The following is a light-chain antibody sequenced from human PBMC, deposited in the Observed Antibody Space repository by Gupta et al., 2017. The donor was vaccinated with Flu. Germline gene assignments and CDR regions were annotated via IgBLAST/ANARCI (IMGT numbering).Light chain of an antibody. Sequence: QSVLTQPPSASGTPGQRVTISCSGSSSNIGSNYVYWYQQLPGTAPKLLIYRNNQRPSGVPDRFSGSKSGTSASLAISGHRSEDEADYYCAAWDDSLRGVFGGGTKLTVL. CDR1: SSNIGSNY. CDR2: RNN. V-gene: IGLV1-47*01. CDR3: AAWDDSLRGV. J-gene: IGLJ3*02.